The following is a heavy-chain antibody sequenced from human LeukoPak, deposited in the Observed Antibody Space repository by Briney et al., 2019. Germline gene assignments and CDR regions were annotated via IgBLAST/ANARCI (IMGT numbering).Heavy chain of an antibody. CDR2: MNPNSGNI. J-gene: IGHJ5*02. CDR1: GYTFTSYD. V-gene: IGHV1-8*01. Sequence: ASVKVSCKASGYTFTSYDINWVRQATGQGLEWMGWMNPNSGNIGYAQKFQGRVTMTRNTSISTAYMELSSLRSEDTAVYYCARSHSSSWYWFDPWGQGTLVTVSS. D-gene: IGHD6-13*01. CDR3: ARSHSSSWYWFDP.